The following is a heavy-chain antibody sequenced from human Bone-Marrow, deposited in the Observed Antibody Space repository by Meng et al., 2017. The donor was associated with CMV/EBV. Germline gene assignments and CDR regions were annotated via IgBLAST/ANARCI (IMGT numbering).Heavy chain of an antibody. J-gene: IGHJ4*02. CDR2: ISWNSGSI. V-gene: IGHV3-9*01. D-gene: IGHD6-13*01. Sequence: LSLTCAASGFTFDDYAMHWVRQAPGKGLEWVSGISWNSGSIGYADSVKGRFTISRDNAKNSLYLQMNSLRAEDTALYYCAKGRYSSLYYFDCWGQGTLVTVSS. CDR3: AKGRYSSLYYFDC. CDR1: GFTFDDYA.